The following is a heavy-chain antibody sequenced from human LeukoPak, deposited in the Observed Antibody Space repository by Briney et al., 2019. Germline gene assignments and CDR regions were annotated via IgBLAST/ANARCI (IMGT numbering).Heavy chain of an antibody. CDR1: GYTFTGYY. V-gene: IGHV1-2*02. Sequence: ASVKVSCKTSGYTFTGYYMHWIRQAPGQGLEWMGWIALNTGDTHSAQKFQHRVTMTRDTSISTAYLELTRLTSDDTAVYYCARVDSRLVWFDPWGQGTLVTVSS. CDR3: ARVDSRLVWFDP. D-gene: IGHD3-22*01. CDR2: IALNTGDT. J-gene: IGHJ5*02.